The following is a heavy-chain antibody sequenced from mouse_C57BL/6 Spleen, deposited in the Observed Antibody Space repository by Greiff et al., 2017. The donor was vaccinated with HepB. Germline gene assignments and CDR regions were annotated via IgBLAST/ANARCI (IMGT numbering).Heavy chain of an antibody. D-gene: IGHD2-2*01. Sequence: QVQLKQSGPELVKPGASVKISCKASGYAFSSSWMNWVKQRPGKGLEWIGRIYPGDGDTNYNGKFKGKATLTADKSSSTAYMQLSSLTSEDSAVFFCANYGYDGGFYAMDYWGQGTSVTVSS. CDR3: ANYGYDGGFYAMDY. V-gene: IGHV1-82*01. CDR2: IYPGDGDT. CDR1: GYAFSSSW. J-gene: IGHJ4*01.